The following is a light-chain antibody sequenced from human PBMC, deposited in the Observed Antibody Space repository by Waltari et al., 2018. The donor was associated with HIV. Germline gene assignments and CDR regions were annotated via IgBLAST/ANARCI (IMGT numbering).Light chain of an antibody. J-gene: IGKJ4*01. Sequence: IVLPQSQGPLSSSPGERSTLPCTASQSVSSTYLAGYQQKPGQAPRLLIDGASNTATGIPDRFSGRGSGTDFILNISRLEPEDFAVYYCKQYGNSPPLTCGGGTKLEIK. CDR3: KQYGNSPPLT. CDR2: GAS. V-gene: IGKV3-20*01. CDR1: QSVSSTY.